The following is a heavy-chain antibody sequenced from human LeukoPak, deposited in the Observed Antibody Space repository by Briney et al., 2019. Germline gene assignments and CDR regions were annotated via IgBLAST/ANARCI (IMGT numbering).Heavy chain of an antibody. CDR1: GFTFSSYA. D-gene: IGHD2-15*01. CDR3: ARQLGYCSGDSCYFDF. J-gene: IGHJ4*02. V-gene: IGHV3-23*01. Sequence: PGVTVRLSCAASGFTFSSYAMSWVRQAPGKGLEWVSAITFNGGSTYFAHSVKGRFTLQRDNPKNTLYLAMNSLRVEDTAVYYCARQLGYCSGDSCYFDFWGQGTLVTV. CDR2: ITFNGGST.